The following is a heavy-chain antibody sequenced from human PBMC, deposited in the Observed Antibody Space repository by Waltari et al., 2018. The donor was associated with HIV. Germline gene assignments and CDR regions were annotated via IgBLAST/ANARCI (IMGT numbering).Heavy chain of an antibody. CDR2: AYYGGGT. D-gene: IGHD6-6*01. J-gene: IGHJ6*02. Sequence: QVQLQESGPGLLKPSETLSLPCTVSNASINVTYWNWIRPPPGKGLEWIGYAYYGGGTSYNPSLHNRVAISQDTSKNHFSLKLSSVTAADTAVYYCARSWRMSTRPHYFYGMDVWGQGTTVTVSS. V-gene: IGHV4-59*01. CDR3: ARSWRMSTRPHYFYGMDV. CDR1: NASINVTY.